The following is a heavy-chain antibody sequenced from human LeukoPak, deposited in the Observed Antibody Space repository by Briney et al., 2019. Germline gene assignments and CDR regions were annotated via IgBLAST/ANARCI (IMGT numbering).Heavy chain of an antibody. CDR3: AKEDIVVVPAATNYYYYGMDV. CDR2: ISGSGGST. D-gene: IGHD2-2*01. CDR1: GFTFSSYA. J-gene: IGHJ6*02. Sequence: GGSLRLSCAASGFTFSSYAMSWVRQAPGKGLEWVSPISGSGGSTYYADSVKGRFTISRDNSKNTLYLQMNSLRAEDTAVYYRAKEDIVVVPAATNYYYYGMDVWGQGTTVTVPS. V-gene: IGHV3-23*01.